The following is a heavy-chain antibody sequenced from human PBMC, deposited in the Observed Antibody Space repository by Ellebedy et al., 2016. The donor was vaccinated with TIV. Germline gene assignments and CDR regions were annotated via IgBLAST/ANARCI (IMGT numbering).Heavy chain of an antibody. CDR1: GYTFTSYA. D-gene: IGHD6-19*01. Sequence: AASVKVSCKASGYTFTSYAMHWVRQAPGQRLEWMGWINAGHGNTKYSQKFQGRVTITRDTSASTAYMALSSLRSEDTAVYYCAIGFPQWLVRHRSWFDPWGQGTLVTVSS. CDR3: AIGFPQWLVRHRSWFDP. V-gene: IGHV1-3*01. CDR2: INAGHGNT. J-gene: IGHJ5*02.